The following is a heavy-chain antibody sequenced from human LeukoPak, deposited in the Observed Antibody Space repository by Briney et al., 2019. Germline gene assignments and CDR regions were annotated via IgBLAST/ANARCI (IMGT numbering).Heavy chain of an antibody. D-gene: IGHD3-10*01. Sequence: SETLSLTCTVSGGSISSYYWSWIRQPAGKGLKWIGRIYTSGSTNYNPSLKSRVTMSVDTSKNQSSLKLSSVTAADTAVYYCARDLYYYGSGSLADYWGQGTLVTVSS. CDR1: GGSISSYY. J-gene: IGHJ4*02. V-gene: IGHV4-4*07. CDR2: IYTSGST. CDR3: ARDLYYYGSGSLADY.